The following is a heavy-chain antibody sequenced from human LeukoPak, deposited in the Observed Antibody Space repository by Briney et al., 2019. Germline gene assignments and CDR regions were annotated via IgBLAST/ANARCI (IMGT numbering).Heavy chain of an antibody. V-gene: IGHV3-48*02. CDR2: ISSSSSTI. J-gene: IGHJ4*02. CDR1: GFTFSIYS. D-gene: IGHD2-15*01. CDR3: GRDSGGAFDY. Sequence: GGSLTLSCAASGFTFSIYSMNWVRQAPGKGLEWVSFISSSSSTIFYPASVKGRFTISRDSGKTSLYLQMNCLRDEDTAVYSCGRDSGGAFDYWGQGTLVTVSS.